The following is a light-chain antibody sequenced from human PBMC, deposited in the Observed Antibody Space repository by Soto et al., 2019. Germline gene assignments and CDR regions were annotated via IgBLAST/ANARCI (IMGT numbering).Light chain of an antibody. J-gene: IGKJ1*01. CDR1: QSVSSNY. CDR2: GAS. CDR3: QEYGSSRT. Sequence: EIVLTQSPGTLSLSPGERATLSCRASQSVSSNYLAWYQQKPGQAPRLLIYGASRRATGIPDRFSGSGSGKDFTLTISRLEPEDSAVYYWQEYGSSRTFGQGTKVEIK. V-gene: IGKV3-20*01.